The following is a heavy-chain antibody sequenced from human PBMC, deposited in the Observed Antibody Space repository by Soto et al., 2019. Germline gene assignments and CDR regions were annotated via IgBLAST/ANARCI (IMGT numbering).Heavy chain of an antibody. Sequence: VQLVESGGGVVQPGRSLRLSCAASGFTFSSYGMHWVRQAPGKGLEWVAVIWYDGSNKYYADSVKGRFTISRDNSKNTLYLQMNSLRAEDTAVYYCASGCSSTSCPPGRYYYYMDVWGKGTTVTVSS. V-gene: IGHV3-33*01. CDR3: ASGCSSTSCPPGRYYYYMDV. J-gene: IGHJ6*03. CDR2: IWYDGSNK. D-gene: IGHD2-2*01. CDR1: GFTFSSYG.